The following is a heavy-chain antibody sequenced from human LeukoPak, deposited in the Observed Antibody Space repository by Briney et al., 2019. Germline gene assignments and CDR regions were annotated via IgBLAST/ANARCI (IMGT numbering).Heavy chain of an antibody. Sequence: PGGSLRLSCAASGFTFSSYGMSWVRQAPGKGLEWVSGISGSGAGTYYTDSVKGRFTISRDSSKNTLFLQMNRLRPEDAAVYYCAKAPVTTCRGAFCYPFDYWGLGTLVTVSS. J-gene: IGHJ4*02. CDR2: ISGSGAGT. D-gene: IGHD2-15*01. CDR1: GFTFSSYG. V-gene: IGHV3-23*01. CDR3: AKAPVTTCRGAFCYPFDY.